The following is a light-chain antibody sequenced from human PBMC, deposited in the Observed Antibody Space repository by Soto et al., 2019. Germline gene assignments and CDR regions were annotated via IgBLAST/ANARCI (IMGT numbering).Light chain of an antibody. CDR2: AAS. J-gene: IGKJ1*01. CDR1: QGISSY. CDR3: QQYNSYS. V-gene: IGKV1-9*01. Sequence: DIQLTQSPSFLSASVGDRVTIICRASQGISSYLAWYQQKPGKAPKLLIYAASTLQSGVPPRFSGSGSGTDFTLAISSLQPDDFATYYCQQYNSYSFGQGTKVDI.